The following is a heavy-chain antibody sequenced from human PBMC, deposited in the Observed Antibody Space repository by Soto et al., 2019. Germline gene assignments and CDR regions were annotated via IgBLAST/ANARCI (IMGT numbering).Heavy chain of an antibody. D-gene: IGHD2-15*01. J-gene: IGHJ6*02. CDR3: ARDHNFGFILYAMDV. V-gene: IGHV1-46*01. CDR2: INPSSGRT. Sequence: SVKVSCKASGYTFTSYSMHWVRQAPGQGLEWMGIINPSSGRTSYAQNFQGRVTMTSDTSTSIVYMEMSSLKSEDTAVYYCARDHNFGFILYAMDVWGQGTTVTVSS. CDR1: GYTFTSYS.